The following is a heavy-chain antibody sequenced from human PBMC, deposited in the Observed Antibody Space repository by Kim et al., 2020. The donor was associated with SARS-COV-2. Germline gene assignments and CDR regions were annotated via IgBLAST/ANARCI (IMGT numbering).Heavy chain of an antibody. D-gene: IGHD3-22*01. V-gene: IGHV3-49*03. J-gene: IGHJ4*02. CDR1: GFNFGGYA. CDR2: IRSKAYDGTT. Sequence: GGSLRLSCTASGFNFGGYAMSWFRRPPGRGLEWVGFIRSKAYDGTTYYAASVKGRFTISRDDSKSIAYLQMSSLKTEDTAVYYCTRASYHDSTGYYFDYWGQGTLVTVSS. CDR3: TRASYHDSTGYYFDY.